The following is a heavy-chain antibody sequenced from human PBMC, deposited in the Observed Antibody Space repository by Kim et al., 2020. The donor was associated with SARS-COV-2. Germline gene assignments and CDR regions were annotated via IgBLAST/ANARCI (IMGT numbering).Heavy chain of an antibody. J-gene: IGHJ3*02. Sequence: GESLKISCKGSGYSFTSYWIGWVRQMPGKGLEWMGIIYPGDSDTRYSPSFQGQVTISADKSISTAYLQWSSLKASDTAMYYCARPHYGSGSYYKVFGAFDIWGQGTMVTVSS. D-gene: IGHD3-10*01. V-gene: IGHV5-51*01. CDR2: IYPGDSDT. CDR1: GYSFTSYW. CDR3: ARPHYGSGSYYKVFGAFDI.